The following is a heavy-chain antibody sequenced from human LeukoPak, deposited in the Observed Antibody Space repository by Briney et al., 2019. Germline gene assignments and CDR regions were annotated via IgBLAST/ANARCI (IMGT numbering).Heavy chain of an antibody. V-gene: IGHV3-30*02. CDR3: ASLWFGERYYFDY. CDR2: IRYDGSNK. Sequence: GGSLRLSCAASGFTFSSYGMHWVRQAPGKGLEWVAFIRYDGSNKYYADSVKGRFTISRDNSKNTLYLQMNSLRAEDTAVYYCASLWFGERYYFDYWGQGTLVTVSS. CDR1: GFTFSSYG. D-gene: IGHD3-10*01. J-gene: IGHJ4*02.